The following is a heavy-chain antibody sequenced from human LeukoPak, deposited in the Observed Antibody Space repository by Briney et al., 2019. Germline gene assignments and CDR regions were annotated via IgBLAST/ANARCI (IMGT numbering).Heavy chain of an antibody. CDR2: FYTGGST. V-gene: IGHV4-61*02. D-gene: IGHD4-11*01. CDR3: VRVPTTVDNYYMDV. CDR1: GGSIGSGTYY. J-gene: IGHJ6*03. Sequence: SQTLSLTCTVSGGSIGSGTYYWTWLRQPAGKGLEWIGRFYTGGSTNYNPSLRSRVSISLDMSKNQFSLKMSSVTAADTAVYYCVRVPTTVDNYYMDVWGKGTTVTVSS.